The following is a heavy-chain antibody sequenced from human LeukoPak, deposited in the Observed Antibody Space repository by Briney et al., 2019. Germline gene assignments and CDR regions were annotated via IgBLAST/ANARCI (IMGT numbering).Heavy chain of an antibody. J-gene: IGHJ6*02. D-gene: IGHD3-22*01. CDR1: GFTFSNYG. V-gene: IGHV3-33*01. CDR2: IWYDGSNK. CDR3: VRDRGDSSGYYYDYGMDV. Sequence: PGGSLRLSCAAPGFTFSNYGMHWVRQAPGKGLEWVAVIWYDGSNKYYADSVKGRFTISRDNSKNTLYLQMNSLRAEDTAVYYCVRDRGDSSGYYYDYGMDVWGQGTTVTVSS.